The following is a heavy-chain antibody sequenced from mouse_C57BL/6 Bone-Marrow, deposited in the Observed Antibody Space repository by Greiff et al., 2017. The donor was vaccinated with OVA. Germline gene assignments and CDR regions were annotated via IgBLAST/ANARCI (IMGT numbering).Heavy chain of an antibody. V-gene: IGHV5-6*01. CDR2: ISSGGSYT. CDR1: GFTFSSYG. J-gene: IGHJ3*01. CDR3: ARQGDYYGSRAY. D-gene: IGHD1-1*01. Sequence: EVQLVESGGDLVKPGGSLKLSCAASGFTFSSYGMSWVRQTPDKRLEWVATISSGGSYTYYPDSVKGRFTISRDNAKNTLYLQMSSLKSEDTAMYYCARQGDYYGSRAYWGQGTLVTVSA.